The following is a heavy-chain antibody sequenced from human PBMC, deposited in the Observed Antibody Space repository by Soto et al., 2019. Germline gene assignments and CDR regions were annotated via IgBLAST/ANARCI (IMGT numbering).Heavy chain of an antibody. J-gene: IGHJ4*01. CDR3: AGGGKVPGVWYFDY. CDR2: MNPDSGGT. D-gene: IGHD3-16*01. V-gene: IGHV1-2*04. Sequence: ASVKVSCKASGYTFNSYDINWVRQAPGQGLEWMGWMNPDSGGTKYAQKFQGWVTMSRDTSISTAYMELSRLTSDDTARYYCAGGGKVPGVWYFDYWGLGTLVTVSS. CDR1: GYTFNSYD.